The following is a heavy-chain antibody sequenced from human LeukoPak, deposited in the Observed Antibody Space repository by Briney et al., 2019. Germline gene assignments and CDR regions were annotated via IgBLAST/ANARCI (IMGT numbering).Heavy chain of an antibody. CDR1: GGSISSYY. Sequence: SETLSHTCTVSGGSISSYYWSWIRQPPGKGLEWIGYIYYSGSTNYNPSLKSRVTISVDTSKNQFSLKLSSVTAADTAVYYCARDNGSGSYYAGGAFDYWGQGTLVTVSS. CDR2: IYYSGST. D-gene: IGHD1-26*01. CDR3: ARDNGSGSYYAGGAFDY. J-gene: IGHJ4*02. V-gene: IGHV4-59*01.